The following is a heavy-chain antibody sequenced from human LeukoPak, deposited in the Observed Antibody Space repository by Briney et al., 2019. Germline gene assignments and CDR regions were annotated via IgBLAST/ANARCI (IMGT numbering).Heavy chain of an antibody. V-gene: IGHV3-30*03. CDR2: ISYDGSNK. J-gene: IGHJ5*02. D-gene: IGHD3-3*01. Sequence: GGSLRLSCAASGFTFSSYGMHWVRQAPGKGLEWVAVISYDGSNKYYADSVKGRFTISRDNSKNTLYLQMNSLRAEDTAVYYCARGATDPLLEWLLYDNWFDHWGQGTLVTVSS. CDR3: ARGATDPLLEWLLYDNWFDH. CDR1: GFTFSSYG.